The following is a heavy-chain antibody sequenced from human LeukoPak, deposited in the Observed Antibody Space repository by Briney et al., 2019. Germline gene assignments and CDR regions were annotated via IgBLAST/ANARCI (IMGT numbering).Heavy chain of an antibody. J-gene: IGHJ6*03. V-gene: IGHV1-69*05. CDR1: GGTFSSYA. Sequence: ASVKVSCKASGGTFSSYAISWVRQAPGEGLEWMGRIIPIFGTANYAQKFQGRVTITTDESTSTAYMELSSLRSEDTAVYYCARGPQGVVPAAMRYYYYMDVWGKGTTVTVSS. D-gene: IGHD2-2*01. CDR2: IIPIFGTA. CDR3: ARGPQGVVPAAMRYYYYMDV.